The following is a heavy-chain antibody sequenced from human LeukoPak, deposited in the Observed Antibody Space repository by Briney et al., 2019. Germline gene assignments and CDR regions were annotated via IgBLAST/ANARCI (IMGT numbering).Heavy chain of an antibody. CDR2: IYPSGST. V-gene: IGHV4-61*02. CDR3: ARGGYYYGSGTYYKGVDY. J-gene: IGHJ4*02. D-gene: IGHD3-10*01. Sequence: SETLSLTCTVSGGSISSSSYYWSWIRQPAGKGLEWIGRIYPSGSTDYNPSLKSRVTISVDTSKNQFSLKLSSVTAADTAVYYCARGGYYYGSGTYYKGVDYWGQGTLVTVSS. CDR1: GGSISSSSYY.